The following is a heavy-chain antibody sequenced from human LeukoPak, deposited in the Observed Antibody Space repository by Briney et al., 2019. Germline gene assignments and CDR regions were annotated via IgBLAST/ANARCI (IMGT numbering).Heavy chain of an antibody. V-gene: IGHV3-30*18. J-gene: IGHJ4*02. D-gene: IGHD3-10*01. CDR3: AETAYDSGSGEYYFDY. CDR2: ISSDGTNK. Sequence: GGSLRLSCAASGFTFSSFGMHWVRQAPGKGLDWVAVISSDGTNKHYADSVKGRFTISRDNSKNTLYLQMNSLRAEDTAVYYCAETAYDSGSGEYYFDYWGQGTLVTVSS. CDR1: GFTFSSFG.